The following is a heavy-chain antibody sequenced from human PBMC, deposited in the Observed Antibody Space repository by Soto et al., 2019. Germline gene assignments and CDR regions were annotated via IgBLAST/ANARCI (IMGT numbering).Heavy chain of an antibody. D-gene: IGHD2-8*01. CDR1: GGSISSYY. CDR3: ARSPGYANSYYYYYGMDV. J-gene: IGHJ6*02. CDR2: IYYSGST. Sequence: SATPALTCPVSGGSISSYYWSWIRPPPGKGLEWIGYIYYSGSTNYNPSLKSRVTISVDTSKNQFSLKLSSVTAADTAVYYCARSPGYANSYYYYYGMDVWGQGTTVTVSS. V-gene: IGHV4-59*01.